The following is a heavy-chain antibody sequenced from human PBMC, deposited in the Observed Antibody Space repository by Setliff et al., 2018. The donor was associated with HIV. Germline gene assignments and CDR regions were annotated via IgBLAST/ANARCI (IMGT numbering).Heavy chain of an antibody. CDR2: INTNTGNP. CDR1: GYTFSNYG. V-gene: IGHV7-4-1*02. D-gene: IGHD4-17*01. CDR3: ARDHDYGDLSRNWFYMDV. J-gene: IGHJ6*03. Sequence: AASVKVSCKASGYTFSNYGMNWVRQAPGQGLEWMGWINTNTGNPTYAQDFTGRFVFSLDTSVSTAYLQISSLKAEDTAVYYCARDHDYGDLSRNWFYMDVWGKGTTVTVS.